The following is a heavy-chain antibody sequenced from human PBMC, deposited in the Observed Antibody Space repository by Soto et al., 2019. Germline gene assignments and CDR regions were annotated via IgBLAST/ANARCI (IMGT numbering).Heavy chain of an antibody. Sequence: SETLSLTCAVSGGSISSGGYSWSWIRQPPGKGLEWIRYIYHSGSTYYNPSLKSRVTISVDTSKNHFYLKLNSVTAADTAVYYCARDDYGKYYYGMDFWGQGTMVTVSS. CDR2: IYHSGST. D-gene: IGHD4-17*01. CDR3: ARDDYGKYYYGMDF. V-gene: IGHV4-30-2*01. J-gene: IGHJ6*02. CDR1: GGSISSGGYS.